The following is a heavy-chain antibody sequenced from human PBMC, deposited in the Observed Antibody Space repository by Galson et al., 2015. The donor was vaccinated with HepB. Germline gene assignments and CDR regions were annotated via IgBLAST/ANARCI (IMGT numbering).Heavy chain of an antibody. V-gene: IGHV3-7*01. CDR1: GFTFSSYW. CDR3: ARERDYGDYGSGGFDI. Sequence: SLRLSCAASGFTFSSYWMSWVRQAPGKGLQWVANINEDGSEKYYVDSVKGRFTVSRDNAKNSPYLQMHSLRAEDTAVYYCARERDYGDYGSGGFDIWGQGTMVIVSS. CDR2: INEDGSEK. J-gene: IGHJ3*02. D-gene: IGHD4-17*01.